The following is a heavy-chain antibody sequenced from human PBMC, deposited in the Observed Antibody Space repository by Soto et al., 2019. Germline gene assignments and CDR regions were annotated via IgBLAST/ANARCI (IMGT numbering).Heavy chain of an antibody. Sequence: ASVKVSCKASGYTFTSYGISWVRQAPGQGLEWMGWISAYNGNTNYAQKLQGRVTMTTDTSTSTAYMELRSLRSDDTAVYYCARDWFTYYYDSSGYYYLDAFDICGQGTMVTVSS. D-gene: IGHD3-22*01. CDR3: ARDWFTYYYDSSGYYYLDAFDI. J-gene: IGHJ3*02. CDR2: ISAYNGNT. CDR1: GYTFTSYG. V-gene: IGHV1-18*01.